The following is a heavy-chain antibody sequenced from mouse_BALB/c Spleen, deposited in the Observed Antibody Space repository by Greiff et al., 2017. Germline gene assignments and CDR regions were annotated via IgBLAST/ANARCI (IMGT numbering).Heavy chain of an antibody. Sequence: EVQLVESGGGLVQPGGSMKLSCVASGFTFSNYWMNWVRQSPEKGLEWVAEIRLKSNNYATHYAESVKGRFTISRDDSKSSVYLQMNNLRAEDTGIYYCTRENYGNYFDYWGQGTTLTVSS. V-gene: IGHV6-6*02. D-gene: IGHD2-1*01. CDR3: TRENYGNYFDY. CDR2: IRLKSNNYAT. J-gene: IGHJ2*01. CDR1: GFTFSNYW.